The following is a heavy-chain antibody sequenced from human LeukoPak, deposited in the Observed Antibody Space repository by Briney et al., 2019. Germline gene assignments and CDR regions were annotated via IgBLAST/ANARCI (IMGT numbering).Heavy chain of an antibody. V-gene: IGHV4-59*08. J-gene: IGHJ6*02. CDR2: IYYSGST. CDR3: ASLASSSWYGHYYYGMDV. D-gene: IGHD6-13*01. Sequence: PSETLSPTCTVSGGSISSYYWSWIRQPPGKGLEWIGYIYYSGSTNYNPSHKSRVPISVDTSKNQFSLKLSSVTAADTAVYYCASLASSSWYGHYYYGMDVWGQGTTVTVSS. CDR1: GGSISSYY.